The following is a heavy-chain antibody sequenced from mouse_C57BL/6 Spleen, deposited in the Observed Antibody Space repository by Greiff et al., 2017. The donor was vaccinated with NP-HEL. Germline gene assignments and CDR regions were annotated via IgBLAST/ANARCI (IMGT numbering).Heavy chain of an antibody. J-gene: IGHJ4*01. CDR3: ARKDLELGQAMDY. Sequence: VQLQQSGAELAKPGASVKLSCKASGYTFTSYWMHWVKQRPGQGLEWIGYINPSSGYTKYNQKFKDKATLTADKSSSTAYMQLSRLTYEDSAVYYCARKDLELGQAMDYWGQGTSVTVSS. CDR2: INPSSGYT. V-gene: IGHV1-7*01. D-gene: IGHD4-1*01. CDR1: GYTFTSYW.